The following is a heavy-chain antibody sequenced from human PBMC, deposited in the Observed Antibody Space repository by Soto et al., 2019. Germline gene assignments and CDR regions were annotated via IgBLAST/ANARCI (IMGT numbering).Heavy chain of an antibody. J-gene: IGHJ4*02. D-gene: IGHD6-19*01. V-gene: IGHV3-33*01. Sequence: GGSLRLSCAASGFTFSSYGMHWARQAPGKGLEWVAVIWYDGSNKYYADSVKGRFTISRDNSKNTLYLQMNSLRAEDTAVYYCARDPQWLVSFYFDYWGQRTLVTVSS. CDR2: IWYDGSNK. CDR3: ARDPQWLVSFYFDY. CDR1: GFTFSSYG.